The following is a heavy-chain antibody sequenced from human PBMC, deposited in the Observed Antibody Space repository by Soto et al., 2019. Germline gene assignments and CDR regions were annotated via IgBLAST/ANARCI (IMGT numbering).Heavy chain of an antibody. CDR2: ISWNSGSI. J-gene: IGHJ3*02. D-gene: IGHD2-2*01. V-gene: IGHV3-9*01. CDR3: AKDRDLVPAAIPTLAFDI. CDR1: GFTFDDYA. Sequence: PGGSLRLSCAASGFTFDDYAMHWVRQAPGKGLEWVSGISWNSGSIGYADSVKGRFTISRDNAKNSLYLQMNSLRAEDTALYYCAKDRDLVPAAIPTLAFDIWGQGTRVTVSS.